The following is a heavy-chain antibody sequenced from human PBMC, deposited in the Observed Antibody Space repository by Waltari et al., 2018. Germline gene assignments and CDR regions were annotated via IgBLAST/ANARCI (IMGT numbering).Heavy chain of an antibody. D-gene: IGHD1-1*01. CDR3: AKDLGIGGGTTEFDH. V-gene: IGHV3-7*01. J-gene: IGHJ4*02. Sequence: EVQFVESGGGLVHPGGSLRLPCAGFWFLFSNSWMGWVRQAPGGGLEWVADIRHIGSEKYYVEAVKGRFTISRDNAENTLYLQMNSLRAEDTAVYYCAKDLGIGGGTTEFDHWGQGTLVTVSS. CDR2: IRHIGSEK. CDR1: WFLFSNSW.